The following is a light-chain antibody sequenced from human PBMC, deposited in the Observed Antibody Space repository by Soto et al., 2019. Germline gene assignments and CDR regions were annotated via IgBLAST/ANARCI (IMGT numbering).Light chain of an antibody. CDR3: SSYTRSSTEI. Sequence: HSALTQPASVSGSPGQSSNISFTGTSSDVGAYNYVSWYQQHPGKAPKLIIYEVRNRPSWVSDRFSGSKSGNTASLTIFRLQAEDEADYYCSSYTRSSTEIFGGGTKVTVL. CDR1: SSDVGAYNY. J-gene: IGLJ2*01. V-gene: IGLV2-14*01. CDR2: EVR.